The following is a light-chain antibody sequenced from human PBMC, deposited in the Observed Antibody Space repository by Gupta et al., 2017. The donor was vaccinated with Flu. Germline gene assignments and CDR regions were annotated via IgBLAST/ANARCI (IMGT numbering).Light chain of an antibody. CDR1: KLGNNC. V-gene: IGLV3-1*01. J-gene: IGLJ3*02. CDR2: QDS. Sequence: SPGQTASINCSGDKLGNNCVSWYQHKPGQSPLLVIYQDSKRPSGIPDRFSGSNSGNTATLTISGTQAMDEADFYCQTWTGSTGVFGGGTKLTVL. CDR3: QTWTGSTGV.